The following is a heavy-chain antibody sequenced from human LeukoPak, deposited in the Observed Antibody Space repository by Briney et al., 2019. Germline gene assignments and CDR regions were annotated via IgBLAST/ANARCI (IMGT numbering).Heavy chain of an antibody. J-gene: IGHJ6*03. CDR1: GFTFSSYG. Sequence: GRSLRLTCAASGFTFSSYGMHWVRQAPGKGLEWVSAISGSGGSTYYADSVKGRFTISRDNSKNTLYLQMNSLRAEDTAVYYCAKIPYCSSTSCFLDYYYYMDVWGKGTTVTISS. V-gene: IGHV3-NL1*01. D-gene: IGHD2-2*01. CDR2: ISGSGGST. CDR3: AKIPYCSSTSCFLDYYYYMDV.